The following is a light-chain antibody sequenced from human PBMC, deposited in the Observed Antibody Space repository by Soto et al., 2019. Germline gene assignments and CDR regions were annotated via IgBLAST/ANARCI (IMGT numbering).Light chain of an antibody. CDR3: AAWDDSLNGLYV. CDR1: SSNIGSNT. Sequence: QAVLTQPPSASGTPGQRVTISCSGSSSNIGSNTVNWYQQLPGTAPKLLIYSNNQRPSWVPDRFSGSKSGTSASLAISGLQSADEADYYCAAWDDSLNGLYVFGTGTKVTVL. V-gene: IGLV1-44*01. CDR2: SNN. J-gene: IGLJ1*01.